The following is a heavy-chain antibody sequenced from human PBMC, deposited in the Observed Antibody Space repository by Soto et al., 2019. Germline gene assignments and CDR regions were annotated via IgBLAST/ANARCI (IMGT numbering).Heavy chain of an antibody. Sequence: SETLSLTCTVSGGSISSSSYYWGWIRQPPGKGLEWIGSIYYSGSTYYNPSLKSRVTISVDTSKNQFSLKLSSVTAADTAVYYCASVRSATGDLALDYWGQGTLVTVSS. CDR1: GGSISSSSYY. J-gene: IGHJ4*02. CDR3: ASVRSATGDLALDY. V-gene: IGHV4-39*01. CDR2: IYYSGST. D-gene: IGHD7-27*01.